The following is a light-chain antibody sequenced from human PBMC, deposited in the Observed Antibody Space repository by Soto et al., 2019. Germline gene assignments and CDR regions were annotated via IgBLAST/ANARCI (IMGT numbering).Light chain of an antibody. J-gene: IGKJ4*01. CDR2: DAS. CDR1: QDISNY. Sequence: QMTQPPESVSASVGDRLTITCKASQDISNYLTWYKQKQGKAPKXLIYDASNLETGVPSRFSGSGSGTDGTFTISSLQAEDSATYDCQQVNVYPSTFGGGTKVDIK. V-gene: IGKV1-33*01. CDR3: QQVNVYPST.